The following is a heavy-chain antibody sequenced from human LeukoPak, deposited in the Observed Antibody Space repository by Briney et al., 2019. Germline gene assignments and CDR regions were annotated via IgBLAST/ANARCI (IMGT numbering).Heavy chain of an antibody. CDR1: GYTFTGYFTGYW. D-gene: IGHD6-13*01. CDR3: ARDVFADYSTHHKFDP. V-gene: IGHV1-2*02. J-gene: IGHJ5*02. CDR2: IDPNSGGT. Sequence: ASVKVSCKASGYTFTGYFTGYWMHWVRQAPGQGLEWMGWIDPNSGGTNYAQNFQGRVTMTRDTSISTAYMELSRLRSDDTAVYYCARDVFADYSTHHKFDPWGQGTLVTVSS.